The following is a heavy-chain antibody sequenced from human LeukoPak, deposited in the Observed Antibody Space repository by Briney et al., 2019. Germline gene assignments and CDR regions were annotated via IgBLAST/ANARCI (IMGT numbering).Heavy chain of an antibody. J-gene: IGHJ4*02. CDR2: IHNSGSP. Sequence: SETLSLTCSVSGASITTYCWSWIRQSAGKGLEWIGRIHNSGSPHYNPSLTGRVTMSLDTSKNRFSLKLTSVTAADTAVYYCARDLGNVGWLIDYWGQGTRVTVSS. V-gene: IGHV4-4*07. CDR3: ARDLGNVGWLIDY. D-gene: IGHD6-19*01. CDR1: GASITTYC.